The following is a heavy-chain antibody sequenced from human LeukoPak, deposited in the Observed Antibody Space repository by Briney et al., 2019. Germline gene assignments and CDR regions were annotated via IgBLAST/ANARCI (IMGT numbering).Heavy chain of an antibody. D-gene: IGHD3-22*01. CDR2: IKPNSGGT. CDR1: GYTFTGHS. CDR3: ARGSSSSGYSLGAFDI. J-gene: IGHJ3*02. V-gene: IGHV1-2*02. Sequence: ASVKVSCKASGYTFTGHSMYWVRQAPGQGLEWMGWIKPNSGGTNYAQKFQGRVTMTRDTSISTAYMELSRLRSDDTAVYYCARGSSSSGYSLGAFDIWGQGTMVTVSS.